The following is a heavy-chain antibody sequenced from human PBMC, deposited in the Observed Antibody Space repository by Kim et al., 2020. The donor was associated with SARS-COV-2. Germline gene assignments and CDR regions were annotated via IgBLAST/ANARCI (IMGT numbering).Heavy chain of an antibody. Sequence: DGSNKDNADSVRGRFTISRDNSRNMGYLQMNSLRAEDTATYFCSSDNDSNYWGQGTLVIVSS. V-gene: IGHV3-33*01. D-gene: IGHD3-22*01. CDR2: DGSNK. CDR3: SSDNDSNY. J-gene: IGHJ4*02.